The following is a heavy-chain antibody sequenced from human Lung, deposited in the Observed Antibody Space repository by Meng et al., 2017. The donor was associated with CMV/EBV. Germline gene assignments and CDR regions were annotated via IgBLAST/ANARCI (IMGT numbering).Heavy chain of an antibody. CDR3: AREDVFGGHCPY. V-gene: IGHV1-8*03. CDR2: MNPNSGNT. CDR1: GYTFTSYD. J-gene: IGHJ4*02. Sequence: ASXXVSCKASGYTFTSYDINWVRQATGQGLEWMGWMNPNSGNTGYAQKFQGRVTFTRDTSIGTAYMELSSLRSEDTAMYYCAREDVFGGHCPYWGQGTLVTVSS. D-gene: IGHD2-21*02.